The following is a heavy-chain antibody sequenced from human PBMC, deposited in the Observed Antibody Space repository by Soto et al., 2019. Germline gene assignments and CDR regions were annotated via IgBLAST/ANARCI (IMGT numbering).Heavy chain of an antibody. V-gene: IGHV3-30*04. J-gene: IGHJ4*02. CDR3: AKAQGGDSGYDFKFDY. CDR1: GFTFISYA. Sequence: QVQLVESGGGVVQPVRYLSLSCAASGFTFISYAMHWGRQAPGKGLEWVAVVSYDGSKKYYRDSVKGRFTISRDNSKNTFDLHMNSMGPEDTAVYYCAKAQGGDSGYDFKFDYCCQGTLVTVST. CDR2: VSYDGSKK. D-gene: IGHD5-12*01.